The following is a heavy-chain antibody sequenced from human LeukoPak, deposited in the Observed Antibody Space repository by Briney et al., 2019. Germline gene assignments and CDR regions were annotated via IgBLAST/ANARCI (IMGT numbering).Heavy chain of an antibody. CDR2: INPGDSHT. CDR1: GYRFTSYW. V-gene: IGHV5-51*01. CDR3: ARGPSYYYMDV. J-gene: IGHJ6*03. Sequence: GESLKISCKGSGYRFTSYWIAWVRQMPGKGLGWMGIINPGDSHTTYSPSFRGQVTISADESITTAYLQWSSLKASDTAMYYCARGPSYYYMDVWGKGTTVTVSS.